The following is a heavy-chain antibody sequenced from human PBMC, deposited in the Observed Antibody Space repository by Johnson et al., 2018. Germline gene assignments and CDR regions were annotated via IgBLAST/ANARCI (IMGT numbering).Heavy chain of an antibody. CDR1: GFTFSSYA. CDR3: AKSWWELLHLHAFDI. D-gene: IGHD1-26*01. CDR2: ISGSGGST. J-gene: IGHJ3*02. V-gene: IGHV3-23*04. Sequence: VQLVESGGGLVQPGGSLRLSCAASGFTFSSYAMSCVRQAPGKGLEWVSAISGSGGSTYYADSVKGRFTISRDNSKNTLYLQMNSLSAGATAGYYCAKSWWELLHLHAFDIWGQGTMVTVSS.